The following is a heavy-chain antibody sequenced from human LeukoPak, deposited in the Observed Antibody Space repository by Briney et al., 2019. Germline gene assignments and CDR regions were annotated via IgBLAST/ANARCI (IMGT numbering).Heavy chain of an antibody. J-gene: IGHJ6*03. CDR1: GGTFSSYA. CDR2: INPILGTA. Sequence: SVTVSCTASGGTFSSYAISWVRQAPGQGLEWMGRINPILGTANYAQKFQGRVTITADKSTSEVYMELSSLRSEDTAVYYCAHHCSGGSCYWRTTYYYYYMDVWGKGTTVTVSS. D-gene: IGHD2-15*01. V-gene: IGHV1-69*04. CDR3: AHHCSGGSCYWRTTYYYYYMDV.